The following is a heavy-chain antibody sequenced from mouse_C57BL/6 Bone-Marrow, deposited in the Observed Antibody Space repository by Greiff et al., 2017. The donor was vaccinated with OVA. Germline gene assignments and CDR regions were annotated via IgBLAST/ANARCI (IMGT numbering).Heavy chain of an antibody. CDR2: INPSSGYT. J-gene: IGHJ3*01. CDR3: ARWAGYYGAWFAY. V-gene: IGHV1-4*01. D-gene: IGHD2-3*01. Sequence: QVQLQQSGAELARPGASVKMSCKASGYTFTSYTMHWVKQRPGQGLEWIGYINPSSGYTKYNQKFKDKATLTADKSSSTAYMQLSSLTSEDSAVYDGARWAGYYGAWFAYWGQGTLVTVSA. CDR1: GYTFTSYT.